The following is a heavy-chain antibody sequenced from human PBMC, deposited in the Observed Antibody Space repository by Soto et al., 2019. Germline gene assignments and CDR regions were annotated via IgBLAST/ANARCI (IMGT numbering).Heavy chain of an antibody. V-gene: IGHV3-23*01. CDR3: ATDPPRNYYDNNGPMGN. CDR2: ISGSGGST. Sequence: GGSLRLSCAASGFTFSSYAMSWVRQAPGKGLEWVSAISGSGGSTYYADSVKGRFALSRDDSKNTLYLQMTGLKAEDTAVYYCATDPPRNYYDNNGPMGNWGQGTLVTVSS. CDR1: GFTFSSYA. D-gene: IGHD3-22*01. J-gene: IGHJ4*02.